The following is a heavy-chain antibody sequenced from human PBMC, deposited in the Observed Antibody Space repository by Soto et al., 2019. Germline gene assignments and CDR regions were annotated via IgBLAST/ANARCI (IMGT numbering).Heavy chain of an antibody. Sequence: QVQLVESGGGVVQPGRSLRLSCAASGFTFSSYAMHWVRQAPGKGLEWVAVISYDGSNKYYADSVKGRFTISRDNSKNTLYLQMNSLRAEDTAVYYCAKDPMSSGWYGRDNWFDPWGQGTLVTVSS. V-gene: IGHV3-30-3*01. J-gene: IGHJ5*02. CDR2: ISYDGSNK. D-gene: IGHD6-19*01. CDR1: GFTFSSYA. CDR3: AKDPMSSGWYGRDNWFDP.